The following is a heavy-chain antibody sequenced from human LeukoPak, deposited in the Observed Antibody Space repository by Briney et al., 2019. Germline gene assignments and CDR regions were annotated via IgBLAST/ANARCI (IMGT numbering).Heavy chain of an antibody. CDR3: AREIGTFVVFNF. Sequence: PGGSLRLSCAASDFTVSSNYMSWVRQAPGKGLEWVSVIYRDGGTSYADSVKGRFTISRDNSKNTVYLQMNSLRAEDTAVYFCAREIGTFVVFNFWGQGTMLTVSS. D-gene: IGHD2/OR15-2a*01. CDR1: DFTVSSNY. J-gene: IGHJ3*01. CDR2: IYRDGGT. V-gene: IGHV3-53*01.